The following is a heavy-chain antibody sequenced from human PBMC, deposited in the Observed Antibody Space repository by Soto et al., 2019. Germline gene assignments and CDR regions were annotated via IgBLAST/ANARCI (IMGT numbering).Heavy chain of an antibody. CDR1: GYTFSNYD. Sequence: QVQLVQSGAELKKPGASVKVSCKASGYTFSNYDMNWVRQATGQGPEWIGWVNPNNGDTGYAQKFQGRVTLTTDISTTTAYMELPSLRSEDTAIYYCAKVSGKGSAIDFDYWGQGTLITVSS. J-gene: IGHJ4*02. CDR3: AKVSGKGSAIDFDY. V-gene: IGHV1-8*01. CDR2: VNPNNGDT. D-gene: IGHD3-10*01.